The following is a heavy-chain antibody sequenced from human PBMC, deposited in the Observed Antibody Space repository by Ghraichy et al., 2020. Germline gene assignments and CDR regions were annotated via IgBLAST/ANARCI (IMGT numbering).Heavy chain of an antibody. D-gene: IGHD1-7*01. J-gene: IGHJ4*02. CDR1: GYTFTSYG. Sequence: ASVKVSCKASGYTFTSYGISWVRQAPGQGLEWMGWISAYIGDTNYAQNLQGRVTMTTDTSTSTAYMELRSLRSDDTAVYYCARGPTGTAPDSFDYWGQGTLVTVSS. V-gene: IGHV1-18*01. CDR3: ARGPTGTAPDSFDY. CDR2: ISAYIGDT.